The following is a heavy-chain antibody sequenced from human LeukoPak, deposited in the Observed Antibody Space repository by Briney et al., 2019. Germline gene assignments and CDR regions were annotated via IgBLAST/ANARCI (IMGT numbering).Heavy chain of an antibody. Sequence: GGSLRLSCAASGFTFSSYAMSWVRQAPGKGLEWVSAISGSGGSTYYADSVKGPFTISRDNSKNTLYLQMNSLKAEDTAVYYCAKVVYDSSGYFLKHFDYWGQGTLVTVSS. D-gene: IGHD3-22*01. CDR3: AKVVYDSSGYFLKHFDY. CDR2: ISGSGGST. J-gene: IGHJ4*02. CDR1: GFTFSSYA. V-gene: IGHV3-23*01.